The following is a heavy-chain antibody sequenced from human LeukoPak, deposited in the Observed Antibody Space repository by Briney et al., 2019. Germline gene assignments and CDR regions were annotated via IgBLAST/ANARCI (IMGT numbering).Heavy chain of an antibody. V-gene: IGHV3-74*01. Sequence: GGSLRLSCAASGFTFSNYMMHWVRQAPGKGLVWVSRIKSDGITITYADSVKGRFTISRDNAKNTLYLQMNSLRAEDTAVYYCLRDLNWSFDQWGQGTLVTVSS. D-gene: IGHD1-20*01. J-gene: IGHJ4*02. CDR1: GFTFSNYM. CDR2: IKSDGITI. CDR3: LRDLNWSFDQ.